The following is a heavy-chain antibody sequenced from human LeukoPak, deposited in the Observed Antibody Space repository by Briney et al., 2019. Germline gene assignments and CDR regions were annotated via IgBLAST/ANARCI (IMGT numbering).Heavy chain of an antibody. CDR1: GYTFTNYY. J-gene: IGHJ6*02. CDR3: ARTDRYCSGASCYAEVDYYYGMDV. CDR2: INPSGGST. Sequence: GASVKVSCMSSGYTFTNYYIHWMRQAPGQGLEWMGVINPSGGSTTYAQKFQGRVMMTRDSSTSTAYMELSSLRSEDTAVYYCARTDRYCSGASCYAEVDYYYGMDVWGQGTTVTVSS. V-gene: IGHV1-46*01. D-gene: IGHD2-2*01.